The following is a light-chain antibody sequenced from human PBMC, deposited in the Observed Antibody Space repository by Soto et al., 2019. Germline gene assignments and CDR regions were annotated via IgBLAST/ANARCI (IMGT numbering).Light chain of an antibody. CDR3: CSFVRTNGLL. CDR2: EVN. CDR1: SSDVGSYDL. Sequence: QSVLTQPASVSGSPGQSITISCTGTSSDVGSYDLVSWYQHHSGKAPKIIIYEVNKRPSGISDRFSGSKSGNTASLTISGLQAEGEADYFCCSFVRTNGLLFGGGTKVTVL. J-gene: IGLJ2*01. V-gene: IGLV2-23*02.